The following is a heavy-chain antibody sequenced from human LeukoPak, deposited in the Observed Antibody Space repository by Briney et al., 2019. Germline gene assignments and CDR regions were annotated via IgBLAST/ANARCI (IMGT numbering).Heavy chain of an antibody. V-gene: IGHV1-69*05. Sequence: ASVKVSCKASGGTFSSYAIRWVRQAPGQGLEWMGGIIPIFVTSNYAQKSQGKVTITTDESTSTAYMELSSLKSEDTAVYYCASRQYDFWASDNYYYYYMDVWGKGTTVTVSS. J-gene: IGHJ6*03. D-gene: IGHD3-3*01. CDR3: ASRQYDFWASDNYYYYYMDV. CDR2: IIPIFVTS. CDR1: GGTFSSYA.